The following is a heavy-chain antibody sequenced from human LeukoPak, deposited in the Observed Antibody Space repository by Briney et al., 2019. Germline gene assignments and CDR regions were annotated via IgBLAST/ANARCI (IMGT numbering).Heavy chain of an antibody. J-gene: IGHJ3*02. CDR1: GFTFSSYS. CDR3: ARDNDMTTVTPCAFDI. V-gene: IGHV3-21*01. CDR2: ISSSSSYI. D-gene: IGHD4-17*01. Sequence: GGSLRLSCAASGFTFSSYSMNWVRQAPGKGLEGGSSISSSSSYIYYADSVKGRFTISRDNAKNSLYLQMNSLRAEDTAVYYCARDNDMTTVTPCAFDIGGQGTMVTVSS.